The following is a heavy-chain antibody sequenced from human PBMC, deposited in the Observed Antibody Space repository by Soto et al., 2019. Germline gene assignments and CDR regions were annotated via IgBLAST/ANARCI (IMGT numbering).Heavy chain of an antibody. CDR1: GGSFSGYY. J-gene: IGHJ4*02. V-gene: IGHV4-34*01. Sequence: SQTLSLTCAVYGGSFSGYYWSWIRQPPGKGLEWIGEINHSGSTNYNPSLKSRVTISVDTSKNQFSLKLSSVTAADTAVYYCARGLSVTTQYFDYWGQGTLVTVSS. CDR2: INHSGST. CDR3: ARGLSVTTQYFDY. D-gene: IGHD4-4*01.